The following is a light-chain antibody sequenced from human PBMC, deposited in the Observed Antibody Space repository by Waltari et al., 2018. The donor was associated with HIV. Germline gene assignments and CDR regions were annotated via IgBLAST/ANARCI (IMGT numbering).Light chain of an antibody. Sequence: QSVLTQPPSASGTPGQRVTISCSGSSSKIGSNTVNWYQQLPGTAPKLLIFSNNQRSSGVPDLFSGSKSGTSASLAIIGIQSEDEADYYCAAWHDSLNGSWVFGGGTKLTVL. CDR2: SNN. CDR3: AAWHDSLNGSWV. V-gene: IGLV1-44*01. CDR1: SSKIGSNT. J-gene: IGLJ3*02.